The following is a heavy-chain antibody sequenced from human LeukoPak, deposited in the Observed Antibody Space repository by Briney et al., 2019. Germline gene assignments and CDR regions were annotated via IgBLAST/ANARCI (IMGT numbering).Heavy chain of an antibody. V-gene: IGHV3-23*01. D-gene: IGHD3-22*01. J-gene: IGHJ4*02. Sequence: GASLRLSCAASGFTFSSYAMSWVRQAPGKRLEWVSAISGSGGSTYYADSVKGRFTISRDNSKNTLYLQMNSLRAEDTAVYYCARLHDRRHSFDYWGQGTLVTVSS. CDR1: GFTFSSYA. CDR2: ISGSGGST. CDR3: ARLHDRRHSFDY.